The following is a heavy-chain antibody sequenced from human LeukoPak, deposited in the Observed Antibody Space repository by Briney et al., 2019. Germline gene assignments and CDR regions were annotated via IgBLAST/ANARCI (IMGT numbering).Heavy chain of an antibody. Sequence: PSETLSLTCTVSGDSISSGDYYWSWIRQPAGKGLEWIGRISSSGSTNYNPSLKSRVTISVDTSKNQFSLKLSSVTAADTAVYYCARRKVRYFDYWGQGTLVTVSS. CDR1: GDSISSGDYY. V-gene: IGHV4-61*02. J-gene: IGHJ4*02. CDR2: ISSSGST. CDR3: ARRKVRYFDY.